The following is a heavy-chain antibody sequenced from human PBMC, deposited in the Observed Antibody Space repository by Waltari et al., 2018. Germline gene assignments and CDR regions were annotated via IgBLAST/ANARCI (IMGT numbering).Heavy chain of an antibody. CDR1: GFTFSSYA. CDR3: ADGED. Sequence: QAQLVESGGGVVQPGRSLRLSCAASGFTFSSYAMHWVRQAPGKGLEWVAVISYDGSNKYYADSVKGRFTISRDNSKNTLYLQMNSLRAEDTAVYYCADGEDWGQGTLVTVSS. D-gene: IGHD3-10*01. J-gene: IGHJ4*02. V-gene: IGHV3-30-3*01. CDR2: ISYDGSNK.